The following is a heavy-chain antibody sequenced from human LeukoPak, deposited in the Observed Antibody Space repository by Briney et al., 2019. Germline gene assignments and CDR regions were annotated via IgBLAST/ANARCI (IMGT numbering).Heavy chain of an antibody. CDR2: ISYDGSNK. CDR1: GFTFSSYA. Sequence: GGSLRLSCAASGFTFSSYAMHWVRQAPGKGLEWVAVISYDGSNKYYADSVKGRFTIPRDNSKNTLYLQMNSLRAEDTAVYYCARDVGAPWGQGTLVTVSS. V-gene: IGHV3-30-3*01. J-gene: IGHJ5*02. CDR3: ARDVGAP. D-gene: IGHD4-17*01.